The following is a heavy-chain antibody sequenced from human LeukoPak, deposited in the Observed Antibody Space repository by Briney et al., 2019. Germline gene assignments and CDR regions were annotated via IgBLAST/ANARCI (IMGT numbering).Heavy chain of an antibody. CDR2: IYYSGST. J-gene: IGHJ5*02. D-gene: IGHD2-2*01. V-gene: IGHV4-59*12. Sequence: SETLSLTCTVSGGSISSYYWSWIRQPPGKGLEWIGYIYYSGSTNYNPSLKSRVTISVDTSKNQFSLKLSSVTAADTAVYYCARGKKRYCSSTSCYGPGDWFDPWGQGTLVTVSS. CDR1: GGSISSYY. CDR3: ARGKKRYCSSTSCYGPGDWFDP.